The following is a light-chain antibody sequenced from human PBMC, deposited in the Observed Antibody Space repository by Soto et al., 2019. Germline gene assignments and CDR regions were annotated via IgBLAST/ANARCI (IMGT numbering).Light chain of an antibody. Sequence: IQMTQSASTLSPSVRDRVPITCRASQTISSWLAWYQQKPGKAPKLLIYAASSLQSGVPSRFSGSGSGTDFTLTISSLQPEDFATYYCQQANSFPITFAQGTRLEI. J-gene: IGKJ5*01. V-gene: IGKV1-12*01. CDR2: AAS. CDR1: QTISSW. CDR3: QQANSFPIT.